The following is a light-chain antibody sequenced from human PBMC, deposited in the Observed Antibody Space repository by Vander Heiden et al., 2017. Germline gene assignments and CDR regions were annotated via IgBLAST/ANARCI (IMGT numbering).Light chain of an antibody. V-gene: IGKV1-39*01. CDR3: HHSYSTPLT. Sequence: DIQMTQSPSSLSASVGDRVTITCRASQSISSYLNWYQQKPGKAPKLLIYAASSLQSGVPSMFSGSGSGTDFTLTISSLQPEDFATYYCHHSYSTPLTFGGGTKVEIK. CDR2: AAS. J-gene: IGKJ4*01. CDR1: QSISSY.